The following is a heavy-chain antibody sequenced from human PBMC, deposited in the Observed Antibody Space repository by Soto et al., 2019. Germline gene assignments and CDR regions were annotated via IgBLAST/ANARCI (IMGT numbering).Heavy chain of an antibody. Sequence: QVQLVQSGAEVKKPGASVKVSCKASGYTFTSYAMHWVRQAPGQRLEWMGWINAGNGNTKYSQKFQGRVTITRDTSASTAYMELSSLRSEDTAVYYCARGGDIVVVGAFDIWGHGTMVTVSS. CDR3: ARGGDIVVVGAFDI. D-gene: IGHD2-2*01. V-gene: IGHV1-3*01. J-gene: IGHJ3*02. CDR1: GYTFTSYA. CDR2: INAGNGNT.